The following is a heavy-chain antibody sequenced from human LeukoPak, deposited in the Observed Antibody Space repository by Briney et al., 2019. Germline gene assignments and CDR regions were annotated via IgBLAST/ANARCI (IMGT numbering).Heavy chain of an antibody. Sequence: PSETLSLTCTVSGGSISSSSYFWGWIRQPPGQGLEWIGNIYFSGSTYFNPSLRSRVTISLDTSKNQFSLKLSSVTAADTAVYYCARGWSDYDSSILHYGMDVWGQGTTVTVSS. CDR1: GGSISSSSYF. D-gene: IGHD3-22*01. V-gene: IGHV4-39*07. CDR3: ARGWSDYDSSILHYGMDV. CDR2: IYFSGST. J-gene: IGHJ6*02.